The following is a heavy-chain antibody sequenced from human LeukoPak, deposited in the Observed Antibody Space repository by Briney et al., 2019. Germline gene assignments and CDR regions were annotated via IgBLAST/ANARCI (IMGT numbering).Heavy chain of an antibody. CDR2: ISYDGSNK. Sequence: GRSLRLSCAASGFTFSSYGMHWVRQAPGKGLEWVAVISYDGSNKYYADSVKGRLTISRDNSKNTLYLQMNSLRAEDTAVYYCAKVGPDGYYGMDVWGQGTTVTVSS. CDR1: GFTFSSYG. D-gene: IGHD5-24*01. CDR3: AKVGPDGYYGMDV. V-gene: IGHV3-30*18. J-gene: IGHJ6*02.